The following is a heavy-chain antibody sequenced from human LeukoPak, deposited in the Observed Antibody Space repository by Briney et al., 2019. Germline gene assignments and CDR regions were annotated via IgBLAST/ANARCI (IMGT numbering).Heavy chain of an antibody. J-gene: IGHJ4*02. CDR3: ARDRSSSPGGGFDY. CDR1: GFTFSSYS. Sequence: GGSLRLSCAASGFTFSSYSMNWVRQAPGKGLEWVSSISSSSSYIYYADSVKGRFTISRDNAKNSLYLQMNSLRAEDTAVYYCARDRSSSPGGGFDYWGQGTLVTVSS. CDR2: ISSSSSYI. D-gene: IGHD6-13*01. V-gene: IGHV3-21*01.